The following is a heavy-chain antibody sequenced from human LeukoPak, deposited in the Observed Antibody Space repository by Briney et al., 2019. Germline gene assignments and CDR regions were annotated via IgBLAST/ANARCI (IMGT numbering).Heavy chain of an antibody. CDR3: ARPYSGSYWASGAFDI. V-gene: IGHV5-51*01. Sequence: GESLKISCKGSGYSFTSYWIGWVRQMPGKGLEWMGIIYPGDSDTRYSPSFQGQVTISADKSISTAYLQWSSLKASDTAMYYSARPYSGSYWASGAFDIWGQGTMVTVSS. CDR2: IYPGDSDT. CDR1: GYSFTSYW. D-gene: IGHD1-26*01. J-gene: IGHJ3*02.